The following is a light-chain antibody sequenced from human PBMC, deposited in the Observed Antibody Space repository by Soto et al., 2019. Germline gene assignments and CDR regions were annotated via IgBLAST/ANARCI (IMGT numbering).Light chain of an antibody. CDR2: DAS. V-gene: IGKV1-33*01. CDR3: QQFYELPRT. J-gene: IGKJ2*01. Sequence: DIQRTQSPSSLSASVGDRVTITCQASQDISKYLNWYQQRPGKAPELLIYDASNLETGVPSRFSGSGSGTDFTCTISSLQPEDIATYFCQQFYELPRTVGQGTKLEI. CDR1: QDISKY.